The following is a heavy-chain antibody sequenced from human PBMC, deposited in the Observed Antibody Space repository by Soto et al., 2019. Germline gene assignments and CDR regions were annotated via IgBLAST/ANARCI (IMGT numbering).Heavy chain of an antibody. J-gene: IGHJ4*02. Sequence: ASVKVSCKAFGFIFNNYAISWLRQAPGQGLEWMGWISANSGNTNYAQKLQGRVTMTTDTSTSTAYMELRSLRSDDTAVYYCATAGNYDSSGRDFWGQGTLVTVSS. V-gene: IGHV1-18*04. CDR2: ISANSGNT. D-gene: IGHD3-22*01. CDR3: ATAGNYDSSGRDF. CDR1: GFIFNNYA.